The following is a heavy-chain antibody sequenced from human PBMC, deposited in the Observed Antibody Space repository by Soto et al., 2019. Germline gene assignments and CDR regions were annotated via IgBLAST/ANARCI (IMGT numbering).Heavy chain of an antibody. V-gene: IGHV4-59*08. CDR3: ARKGADWFDP. CDR1: GGSISSYY. J-gene: IGHJ5*02. CDR2: IYYSGST. Sequence: QVQLQESGPGLVKPSETLSLTCTVSGGSISSYYWSWIRQPPGKGLEWIGYIYYSGSTNYNPSLKSRVTISVDTSKNQFSLKLSSVTAADTAVYYCARKGADWFDPWGQGTLVTVSS.